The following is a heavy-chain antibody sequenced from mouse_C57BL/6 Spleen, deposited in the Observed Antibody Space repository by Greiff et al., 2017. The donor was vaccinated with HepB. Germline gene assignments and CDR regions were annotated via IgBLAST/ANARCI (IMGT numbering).Heavy chain of an antibody. V-gene: IGHV1-26*01. J-gene: IGHJ3*01. CDR1: GYTFTDYY. CDR3: ARTGDSAWFAY. CDR2: INPNNGGT. D-gene: IGHD3-1*01. Sequence: VQLQQSGPELVKSGASVKISCKASGYTFTDYYMNWVKQSHGKSLEWIGDINPNNGGTSYNQKFKGKATLTVDKSSSTAYMELRSLTSEDSAVYYCARTGDSAWFAYWGQGTLVTVSA.